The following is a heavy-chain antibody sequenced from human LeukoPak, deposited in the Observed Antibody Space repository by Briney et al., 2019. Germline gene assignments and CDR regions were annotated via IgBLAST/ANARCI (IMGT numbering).Heavy chain of an antibody. CDR2: ISSSGSTI. V-gene: IGHV3-48*04. CDR1: GFTFSSYS. Sequence: GGSLRLSCAASGFTFSSYSMNWVRQAPGKGLEWVSYISSSGSTIYYADSVKGRFTISRDNAKNSLYLQMNSLRAEDTAVYYCATYYYGSGSYLSYYGMDVWGQGTTVTVSS. D-gene: IGHD3-10*01. J-gene: IGHJ6*02. CDR3: ATYYYGSGSYLSYYGMDV.